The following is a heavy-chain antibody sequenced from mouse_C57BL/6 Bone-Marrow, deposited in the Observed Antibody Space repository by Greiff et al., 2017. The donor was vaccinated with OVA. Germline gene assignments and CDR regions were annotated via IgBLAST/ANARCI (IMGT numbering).Heavy chain of an antibody. CDR3: ANGYYEESGFAY. J-gene: IGHJ3*01. V-gene: IGHV1-61*01. D-gene: IGHD2-3*01. CDR1: GYTFTSYW. Sequence: VQLQQPGAELVRPGSSVKLSCKASGYTFTSYWMDWVKQRPGQGLEWIGNIYPSDSETHYNQKFKDKATLTVDKSSSTAYMQLSSRTSEDSAVYYCANGYYEESGFAYWGQGTLVTVSA. CDR2: IYPSDSET.